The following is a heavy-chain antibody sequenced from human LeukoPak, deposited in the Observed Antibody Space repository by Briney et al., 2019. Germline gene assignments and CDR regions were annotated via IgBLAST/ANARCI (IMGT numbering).Heavy chain of an antibody. V-gene: IGHV4-59*12. D-gene: IGHD3-10*02. CDR1: GGSISSYY. Sequence: PSETLSLTCTVSGGSISSYYWSWIRQPPGKGLEWIGYIYYSGSTNYNPSLKSRVTISVDTSKNQFSLKLSSVTAADRAVYYCARLASAYVRNFQYWGQGTLVTVSS. J-gene: IGHJ1*01. CDR2: IYYSGST. CDR3: ARLASAYVRNFQY.